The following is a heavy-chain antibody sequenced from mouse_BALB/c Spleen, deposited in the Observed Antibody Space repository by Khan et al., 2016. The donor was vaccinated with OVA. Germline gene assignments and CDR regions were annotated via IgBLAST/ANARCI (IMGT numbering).Heavy chain of an antibody. CDR1: GFTFSSYA. V-gene: IGHV5-9-3*01. J-gene: IGHJ1*01. D-gene: IGHD1-1*01. CDR3: ARPPITTVVATSYWFFDV. Sequence: EVELVESGGGLVTPGGSLKLSCAASGFTFSSYAMSWVRQTPEKRLEWVATISSGDTYTYYPDSVKGRFTISRDNAKNTLYLQLSSLRSEDTAMYYCARPPITTVVATSYWFFDVWGAGTTVTVST. CDR2: ISSGDTYT.